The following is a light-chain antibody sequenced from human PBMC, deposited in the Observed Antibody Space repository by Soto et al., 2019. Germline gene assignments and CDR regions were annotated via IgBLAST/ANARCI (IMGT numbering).Light chain of an antibody. CDR2: SAS. Sequence: DIQMTQSPSSLSASVGHTVTITCRASQDVRSDLGWYQHKPGKAPKRLIYSASRLQGGVPSRFSGSGSGTEFTLTVGGLQHEDSATYYCLQHDSFPYTFCQGTRLEI. J-gene: IGKJ2*01. V-gene: IGKV1-17*01. CDR1: QDVRSD. CDR3: LQHDSFPYT.